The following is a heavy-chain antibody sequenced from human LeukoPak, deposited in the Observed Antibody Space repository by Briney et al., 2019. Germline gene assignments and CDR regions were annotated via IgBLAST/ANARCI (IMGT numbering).Heavy chain of an antibody. D-gene: IGHD5/OR15-5a*01. V-gene: IGHV3-43*02. CDR2: VSADGDNT. Sequence: GGSLRLSCTASGFTFDDYVMHSVRQAPGEGLQWVSLVSADGDNTYYADSVRGRFTIARDNNINSLYLQLSRLGTEDTAFYYCAKGGYSVYHFDYWGQGTLVTVSS. CDR3: AKGGYSVYHFDY. CDR1: GFTFDDYV. J-gene: IGHJ4*02.